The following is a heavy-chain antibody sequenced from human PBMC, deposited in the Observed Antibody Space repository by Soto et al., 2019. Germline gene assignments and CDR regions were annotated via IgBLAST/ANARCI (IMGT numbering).Heavy chain of an antibody. D-gene: IGHD1-1*01. V-gene: IGHV6-1*01. J-gene: IGHJ6*02. CDR1: GDSVSSNSAA. CDR3: ARDSGVSKGRQPGRRMDV. Sequence: PSQTLSLTCAISGDSVSSNSAAWNWIRQSPSRGLEWLGRTYYRSKWYNDYAVSVKSRITINPDTSKNQFSLQLNSVTPEDTAVYYCARDSGVSKGRQPGRRMDVWSQGTTVTVS. CDR2: TYYRSKWYN.